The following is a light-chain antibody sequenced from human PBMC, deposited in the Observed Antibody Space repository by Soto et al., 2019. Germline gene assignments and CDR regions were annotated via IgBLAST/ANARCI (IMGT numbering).Light chain of an antibody. V-gene: IGKV3-11*01. J-gene: IGKJ5*01. CDR1: RSVSSY. Sequence: EIVFTQAPATLTLWPWDSATLSFRATRSVSSYLAWYQQKPGQAPRLLIYDASSRPTDIPARFSGSGSGTDFTLTIICLEPEDFALYYCQQRSIWPNTSAQGTRLEV. CDR2: DAS. CDR3: QQRSIWPNT.